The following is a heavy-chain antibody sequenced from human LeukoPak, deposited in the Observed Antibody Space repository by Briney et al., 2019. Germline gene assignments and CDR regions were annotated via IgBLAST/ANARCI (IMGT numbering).Heavy chain of an antibody. V-gene: IGHV4-61*08. CDR2: IYYSGST. CDR1: GFSIGGGYY. J-gene: IGHJ6*02. Sequence: SETLSLTCTVSGFSIGGGYYWSWIRQPPGKGLEWIGYIYYSGSTNYNPSFKSRVTISVDTSKNQFSLKLSSVTAADTAVYYCARTPLDYGDYPYGMDVWGQGTTVTVSS. D-gene: IGHD4-17*01. CDR3: ARTPLDYGDYPYGMDV.